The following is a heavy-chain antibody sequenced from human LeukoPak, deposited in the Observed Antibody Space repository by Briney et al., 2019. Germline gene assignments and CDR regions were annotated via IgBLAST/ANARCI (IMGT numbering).Heavy chain of an antibody. Sequence: GESLKISCKGSGYSFTNYWIGWVRQMPGQGLEWMGIIYPGDSDTRYSPSFQGQVTISADKSISTAYLQWSSLKASDTAMYYCARQKGVAGPYWYFDLWGRGTLVTVSS. V-gene: IGHV5-51*01. D-gene: IGHD6-19*01. CDR2: IYPGDSDT. J-gene: IGHJ2*01. CDR1: GYSFTNYW. CDR3: ARQKGVAGPYWYFDL.